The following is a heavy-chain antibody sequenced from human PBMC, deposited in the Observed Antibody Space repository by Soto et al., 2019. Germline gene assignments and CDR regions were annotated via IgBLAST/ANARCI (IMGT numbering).Heavy chain of an antibody. Sequence: SETLSLTCTVSGGSISSYYWSWIRQPPGKGLEWIGYIYYSGSTNYNPSLKSRVTISVDTSKNQFSLKLSSVTAADTAVYYCARETYYGSGSYLDYWGQGTLVTVSS. V-gene: IGHV4-59*01. CDR3: ARETYYGSGSYLDY. J-gene: IGHJ4*02. CDR1: GGSISSYY. D-gene: IGHD3-10*01. CDR2: IYYSGST.